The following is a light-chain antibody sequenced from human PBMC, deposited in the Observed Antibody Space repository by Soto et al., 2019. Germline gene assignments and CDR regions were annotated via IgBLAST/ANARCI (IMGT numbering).Light chain of an antibody. CDR2: DVT. CDR1: SSDVGSNNR. CDR3: SSFTTSSTYV. V-gene: IGLV2-18*02. J-gene: IGLJ1*01. Sequence: QSALTQPPSVSGSPGQSVALSCSGSSSDVGSNNRVSWYQQSPGTAPKLMIYDVTNRPSGVPDRFSGSKSGNTASLTISGLQAEDEADYYCSSFTTSSTYVLGTGTKVTVL.